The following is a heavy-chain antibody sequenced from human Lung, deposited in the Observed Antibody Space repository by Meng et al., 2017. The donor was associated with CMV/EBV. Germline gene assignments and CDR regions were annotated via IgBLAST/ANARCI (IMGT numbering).Heavy chain of an antibody. Sequence: SXXVSXKASGYRFTDFHMHWVRQAPGQGLEWMGWINSNSGATNYAQKFQGRDIMIRDTSLTTAYLELPSLRPDDTAVYFCARVYAKGPLRSFDYWGQGTLVTVSS. V-gene: IGHV1-2*02. CDR3: ARVYAKGPLRSFDY. CDR1: GYRFTDFH. CDR2: INSNSGAT. D-gene: IGHD5/OR15-5a*01. J-gene: IGHJ4*02.